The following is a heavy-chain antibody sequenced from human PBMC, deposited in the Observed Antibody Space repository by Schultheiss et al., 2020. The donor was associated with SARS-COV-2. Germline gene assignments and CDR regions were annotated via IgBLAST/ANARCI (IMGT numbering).Heavy chain of an antibody. V-gene: IGHV3-7*01. CDR1: GFTFSSYW. D-gene: IGHD3-22*01. Sequence: GGSLRLSCAASGFTFSSYWMSWVRQAPGKGLEWVANIKQDGSEKYYVDSVKGRFTISRDNAKNSLYLQMNSLRAEDTAVYYCAKVYDSSGYYWGDAFDIWGQGTMVTVSS. CDR2: IKQDGSEK. J-gene: IGHJ3*02. CDR3: AKVYDSSGYYWGDAFDI.